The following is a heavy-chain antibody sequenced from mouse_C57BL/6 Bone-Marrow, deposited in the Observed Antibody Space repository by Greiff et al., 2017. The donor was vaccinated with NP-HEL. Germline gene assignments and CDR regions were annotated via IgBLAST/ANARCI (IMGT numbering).Heavy chain of an antibody. D-gene: IGHD2-5*01. V-gene: IGHV7-3*01. CDR2: IRNKANGYTT. CDR1: GFTFTDYY. J-gene: IGHJ1*03. Sequence: EVMLVESGGGLVQPGGSLSLSCAASGFTFTDYYMSWVRQPPGKALEWLGFIRNKANGYTTEYSASVKGRFTISRDNSQSILYLQMNALRAEDSATYYCASLAYYSNWVDFDVWGTGTTVTVSS. CDR3: ASLAYYSNWVDFDV.